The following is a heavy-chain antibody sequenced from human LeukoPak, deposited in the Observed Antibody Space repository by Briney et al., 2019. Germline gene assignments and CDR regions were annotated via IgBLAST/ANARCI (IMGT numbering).Heavy chain of an antibody. Sequence: GGTLRLSCAASGFTFSSYGMGWVRQAPGKGLEWVSAISGSGGSTYYADSVKGRFTISRDNSKNTLYLQMNSLRAEDTAVYYCAKSIFPTTSWSEKWRVDYWGQGTLVTVSS. J-gene: IGHJ4*02. CDR2: ISGSGGST. CDR1: GFTFSSYG. CDR3: AKSIFPTTSWSEKWRVDY. D-gene: IGHD1-1*01. V-gene: IGHV3-23*01.